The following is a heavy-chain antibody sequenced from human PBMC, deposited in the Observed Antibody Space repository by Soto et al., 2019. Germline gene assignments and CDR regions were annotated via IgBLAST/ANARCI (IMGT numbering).Heavy chain of an antibody. CDR3: ARGDHTPRTFGGVIVICGSDGYYFAY. CDR1: GGSISSYY. CDR2: IYYSGST. Sequence: SETLSLTCTGSGGSISSYYWSWIRQPPGKGLEWIGYIYYSGSTNYNPSLKSRVTISVDTSKNQFSLKLSSVTAADTAVYYCARGDHTPRTFGGVIVICGSDGYYFAYRGQGTLVPVSS. D-gene: IGHD3-16*02. V-gene: IGHV4-59*01. J-gene: IGHJ4*02.